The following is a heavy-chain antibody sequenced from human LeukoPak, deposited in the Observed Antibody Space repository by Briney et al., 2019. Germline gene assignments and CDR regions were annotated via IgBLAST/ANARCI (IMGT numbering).Heavy chain of an antibody. CDR1: GGTFSSYV. V-gene: IGHV1-69*13. D-gene: IGHD3-10*01. Sequence: SVKVSCKASGGTFSSYVISWVRQAPGQGLEWMGGIIPIFGTANYALKFQGRVTITADESTSTAYMELSSLRSEDTAVYYCARPRGVEHYYFDYWGQGTLVTVSS. CDR2: IIPIFGTA. CDR3: ARPRGVEHYYFDY. J-gene: IGHJ4*02.